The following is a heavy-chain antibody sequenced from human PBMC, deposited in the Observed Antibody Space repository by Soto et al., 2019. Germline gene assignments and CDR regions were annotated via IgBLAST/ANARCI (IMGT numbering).Heavy chain of an antibody. J-gene: IGHJ6*02. Sequence: GESLKISCKGSGYIFTSYWIVWVRQMPGKGLEWMGMIDPGDSHTRYSPSFQGQVTISADESIATAYLQWSGLKASDTAMFYCARHGPIETYGVDVWGQGTMVTVSS. V-gene: IGHV5-51*01. CDR2: IDPGDSHT. CDR1: GYIFTSYW. CDR3: ARHGPIETYGVDV.